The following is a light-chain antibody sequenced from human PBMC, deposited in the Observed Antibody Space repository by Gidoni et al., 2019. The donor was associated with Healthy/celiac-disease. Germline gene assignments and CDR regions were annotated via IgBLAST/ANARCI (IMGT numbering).Light chain of an antibody. CDR3: SSYTSSSTL. J-gene: IGLJ2*01. CDR1: SSDVGGYNY. CDR2: DVS. V-gene: IGLV2-14*03. Sequence: SALTQPAPASGSPGQSITISCTGTSSDVGGYNYVSWYQQHPGKAPKLMIYDVSNRPSGVSNRFSGSKSGNTASLTISGLQAEDEADYYCSSYTSSSTLFGGGTKLTVL.